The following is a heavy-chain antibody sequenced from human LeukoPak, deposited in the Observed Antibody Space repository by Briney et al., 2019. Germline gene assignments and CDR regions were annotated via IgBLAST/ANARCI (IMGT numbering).Heavy chain of an antibody. Sequence: SETLSLTCTVSGGSISDYYWSWIRQPPGKALEWIGYMYYSGSTNYNPSLQSRVTISVHTSKNQFSLKLTSVTAADTAVYYCARSRTDYSDTSAYLRHFDYWGQGTLVTVSS. CDR1: GGSISDYY. V-gene: IGHV4-59*01. J-gene: IGHJ4*02. CDR3: ARSRTDYSDTSAYLRHFDY. D-gene: IGHD3-22*01. CDR2: MYYSGST.